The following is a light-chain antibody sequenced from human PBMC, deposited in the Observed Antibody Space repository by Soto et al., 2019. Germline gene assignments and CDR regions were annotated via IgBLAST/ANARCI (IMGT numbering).Light chain of an antibody. CDR1: QNIDTY. CDR2: AAS. CDR3: QQSFSAPWT. J-gene: IGKJ1*01. V-gene: IGKV1-39*01. Sequence: DIQMTQSPSSLSSSVGDRVTITCRASQNIDTYVHWFHQKPGKAPKLLIYAASRLQSGIPSRFSGGGSGTEVSLTISSLQPEDFATYYCQQSFSAPWTFGQGTKVEIK.